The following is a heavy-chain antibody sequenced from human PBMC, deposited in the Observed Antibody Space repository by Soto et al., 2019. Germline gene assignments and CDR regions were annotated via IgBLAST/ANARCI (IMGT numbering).Heavy chain of an antibody. D-gene: IGHD2-15*01. J-gene: IGHJ3*01. V-gene: IGHV3-21*01. CDR2: INPTSSHI. Sequence: EVQLVESGGGLVMPGGSLRLSCAASGFTFSAYHMNWVRQAPGKGLEWVSSINPTSSHIYYADSVRGRFTISRDDSKNSVSLQMKSLRTKDAALYYCARGYCGGGRFYLRRDAFDVWGQGTMVTVSS. CDR1: GFTFSAYH. CDR3: ARGYCGGGRFYLRRDAFDV.